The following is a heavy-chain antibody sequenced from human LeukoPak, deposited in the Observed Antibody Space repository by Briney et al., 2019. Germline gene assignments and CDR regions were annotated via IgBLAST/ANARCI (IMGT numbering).Heavy chain of an antibody. CDR2: INHSGRT. Sequence: PSETLSLSCTVSGGSIGNYYWSWIRQPPGKGLEWIGEINHSGRTNYNPSLKSRVTISVDTSKNQFPLKLSSVTAADTAVYYCARGRRRGIAVAGTGGRWFDPWGQGTLVTVSS. V-gene: IGHV4-34*01. D-gene: IGHD6-19*01. J-gene: IGHJ5*02. CDR1: GGSIGNYY. CDR3: ARGRRRGIAVAGTGGRWFDP.